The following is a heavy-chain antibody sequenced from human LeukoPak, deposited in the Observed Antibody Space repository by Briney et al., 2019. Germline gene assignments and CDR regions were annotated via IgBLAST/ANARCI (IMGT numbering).Heavy chain of an antibody. V-gene: IGHV1-69*13. Sequence: SVKVSCKASGGTFSSYAISWVRQAPGQGLEWMGGIIPIFGTANYAQKFQGRVTITADESTSTAYMELSSLRSEDTAAYYCAREGESTNWYYFDYWGQGTLVTVSS. D-gene: IGHD2-8*01. CDR2: IIPIFGTA. CDR3: AREGESTNWYYFDY. CDR1: GGTFSSYA. J-gene: IGHJ4*02.